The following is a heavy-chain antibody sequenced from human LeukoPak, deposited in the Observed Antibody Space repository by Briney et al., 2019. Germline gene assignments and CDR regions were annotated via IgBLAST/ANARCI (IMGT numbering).Heavy chain of an antibody. CDR2: INPNGGST. J-gene: IGHJ4*02. D-gene: IGHD3/OR15-3a*01. CDR1: GYTFTSYY. CDR3: AREGDFSTGYLSD. Sequence: ASVKVSCKASGYTFTSYYMHWIRQAPGQGLEWMGIINPNGGSTTYAQKFKGRLTMTSDMSTTTVYLDLSSLRSEDTALYYCAREGDFSTGYLSDWGQGTLVTVFS. V-gene: IGHV1-46*01.